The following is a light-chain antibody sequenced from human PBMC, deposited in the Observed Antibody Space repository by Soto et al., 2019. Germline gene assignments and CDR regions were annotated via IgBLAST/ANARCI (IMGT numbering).Light chain of an antibody. CDR1: QSVSSRY. Sequence: ENVLTQSPGTLSLSPGERATLSCGASQSVSSRYVAWYQQKPGQAPRLLIYGASTRAPGIPDRFSGSGSGTDFTLTITRLDPEDFAVYYCQQYGRSLVTFGGGTKVEIK. CDR3: QQYGRSLVT. V-gene: IGKV3-20*01. CDR2: GAS. J-gene: IGKJ4*01.